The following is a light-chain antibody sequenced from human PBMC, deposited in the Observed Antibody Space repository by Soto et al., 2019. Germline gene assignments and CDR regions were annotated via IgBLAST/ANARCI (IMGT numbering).Light chain of an antibody. J-gene: IGKJ1*01. CDR3: QQANSFPIT. CDR1: QSISSY. CDR2: AAS. Sequence: DIKMTTSPPSLSPSEGARVAVACGASQSISSYLNWYKQTQGKAPKXXIYAASSLQSGVPSRFRGSGSGTDFTLTISSLEPEDFETYYCQQANSFPITFGQGTKVDI. V-gene: IGKV1-39*01.